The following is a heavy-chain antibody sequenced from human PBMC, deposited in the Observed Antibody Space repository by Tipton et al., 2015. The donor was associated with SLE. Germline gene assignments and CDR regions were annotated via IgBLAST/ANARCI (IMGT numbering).Heavy chain of an antibody. D-gene: IGHD2-21*01. CDR2: IHYTGSA. Sequence: TLSLTCTFSSGSISSDNHFWSWSRQYPGKGLEWIGYIHYTGSAYYNPSLSGRVSLSVDTSENQFSLNLRSVTAADTATYYCAREVIATSDSDVFDIWGQGTMVSVSS. CDR3: AREVIATSDSDVFDI. V-gene: IGHV4-31*03. J-gene: IGHJ3*02. CDR1: SGSISSDNHF.